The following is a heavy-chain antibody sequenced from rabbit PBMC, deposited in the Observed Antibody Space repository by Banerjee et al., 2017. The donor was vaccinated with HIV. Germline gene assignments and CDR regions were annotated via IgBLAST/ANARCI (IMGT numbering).Heavy chain of an antibody. CDR3: ARDLAGVIGWNFNL. Sequence: QQQLVESGGGLVQPEGSLTLTCKASGFSFSSGYYMCWVRQAPGKGLEWIGCIATGSTGSNYHASWAKGPFTISKTSSTTVTLQMTSLTAADTATYFCARDLAGVIGWNFNLWGPGTLVTVS. J-gene: IGHJ4*01. CDR2: IATGSTGSN. D-gene: IGHD4-1*01. V-gene: IGHV1S45*01. CDR1: GFSFSSGYY.